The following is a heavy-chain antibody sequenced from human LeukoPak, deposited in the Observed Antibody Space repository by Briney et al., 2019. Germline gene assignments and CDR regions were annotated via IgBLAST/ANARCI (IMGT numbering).Heavy chain of an antibody. CDR3: ATLGYCSSTSCYYYYYGMDV. D-gene: IGHD2-2*01. J-gene: IGHJ6*02. Sequence: ASVKVSCKASGYTFTGYYMHWVRQAPGQGLEWMGWINPNSGGTNYAQKFQGRLTMTRDTSISTAYMELSRLRSDDTAVYYCATLGYCSSTSCYYYYYGMDVRGQGTTVTVSS. CDR1: GYTFTGYY. V-gene: IGHV1-2*02. CDR2: INPNSGGT.